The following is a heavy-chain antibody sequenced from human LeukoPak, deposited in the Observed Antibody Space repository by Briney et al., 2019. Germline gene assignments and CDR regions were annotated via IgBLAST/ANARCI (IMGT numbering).Heavy chain of an antibody. Sequence: PGESLTLSCAASGFSFSSYAMSWVRQPPRKGLEWVSAISAIGARTSNADSMKGRFTISRDNSKNTLYLQVNSLRAEDTAIYYCANNDGYYDRVVMGWGQGTLVTVSS. D-gene: IGHD3-22*01. CDR1: GFSFSSYA. CDR3: ANNDGYYDRVVMG. V-gene: IGHV3-23*01. CDR2: ISAIGART. J-gene: IGHJ4*02.